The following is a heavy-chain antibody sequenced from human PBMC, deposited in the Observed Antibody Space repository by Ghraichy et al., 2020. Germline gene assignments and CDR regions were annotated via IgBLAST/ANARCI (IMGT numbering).Heavy chain of an antibody. J-gene: IGHJ6*03. Sequence: LETLSLTCTVSGGSISSYYWSWIRQPPGKGLEWIGYIYYSGSTNYNPSLKSRVTISVDTSKNQFSLKLSSVTAADTAVYYCARGPRSSWYSYYYYYMDVWGKGTTVTVSS. D-gene: IGHD6-13*01. CDR1: GGSISSYY. CDR2: IYYSGST. CDR3: ARGPRSSWYSYYYYYMDV. V-gene: IGHV4-59*01.